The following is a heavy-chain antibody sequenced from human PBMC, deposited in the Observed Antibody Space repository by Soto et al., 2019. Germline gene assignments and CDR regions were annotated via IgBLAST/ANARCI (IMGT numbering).Heavy chain of an antibody. CDR1: GVSIDSNYW. CDR3: AKRFGWYAVDY. D-gene: IGHD6-19*01. V-gene: IGHV4-4*02. J-gene: IGHJ4*01. Sequence: QVQLQESGPGLVKPSGTLSLKPSGTLSLTCGVSGVSIDSNYWCGWVRQPPGEDLEWLGDRSHSWSPSYTTCNKCRVTILLDKSKNQCSLWLSFVSAEDTAMDACAKRFGWYAVDYGDHG. CDR2: RSHSWSP.